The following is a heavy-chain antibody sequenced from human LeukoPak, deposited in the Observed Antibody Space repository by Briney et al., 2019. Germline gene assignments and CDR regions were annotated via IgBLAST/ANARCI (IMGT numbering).Heavy chain of an antibody. Sequence: PGGSLRLSCAASGFTFSSYGMHWVRQAPGKGLGWVAFIRYDGSSKYYADSVKGRFTISRDNAKNSLYLQMNSLRAEDTAVYYCARPAAGGSYYFGMDVWGQGTTVTVSS. V-gene: IGHV3-30*02. J-gene: IGHJ6*02. CDR1: GFTFSSYG. CDR2: IRYDGSSK. CDR3: ARPAAGGSYYFGMDV. D-gene: IGHD6-13*01.